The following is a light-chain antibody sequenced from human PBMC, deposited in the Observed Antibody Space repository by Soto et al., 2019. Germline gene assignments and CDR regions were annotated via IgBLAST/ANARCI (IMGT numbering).Light chain of an antibody. CDR2: KAS. CDR3: QQYKSYSYT. Sequence: DIQMTQSPSTRSASVGDRVTITCRASQSISNWLAWYQQKPGKAPKLLIYKASSLESGVPLRFSGSGSGTEFTLTISSLQPDDFASYYCQQYKSYSYTFGQGTK. J-gene: IGKJ2*01. V-gene: IGKV1-5*03. CDR1: QSISNW.